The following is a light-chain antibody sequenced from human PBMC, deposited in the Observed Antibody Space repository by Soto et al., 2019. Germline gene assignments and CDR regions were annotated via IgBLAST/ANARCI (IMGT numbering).Light chain of an antibody. Sequence: QSGLTQPPSASGSPGQSVTISCTGTSSDVGGYNYVSWYQKHPDKAPKRMIYEVSKRPSGVPDRFSGSKSGNTASLTVSGLQAEDEADYYCSSYAGNNNVVFGGGTKLTVL. V-gene: IGLV2-8*01. J-gene: IGLJ3*02. CDR2: EVS. CDR3: SSYAGNNNVV. CDR1: SSDVGGYNY.